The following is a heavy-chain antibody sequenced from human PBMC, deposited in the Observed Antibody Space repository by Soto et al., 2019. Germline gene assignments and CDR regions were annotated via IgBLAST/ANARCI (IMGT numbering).Heavy chain of an antibody. CDR3: ARGSGGYYNPYYFDY. Sequence: SETLSLTCAVYGGSFSGYYWSWIRQPPGKGLEWIGEINHSGSTNYNPSLKGRVTISVDTSKNQFSLKLSSVTAADTAVYYCARGSGGYYNPYYFDYWGQGTLVTVSS. CDR2: INHSGST. CDR1: GGSFSGYY. V-gene: IGHV4-34*01. J-gene: IGHJ4*02. D-gene: IGHD3-22*01.